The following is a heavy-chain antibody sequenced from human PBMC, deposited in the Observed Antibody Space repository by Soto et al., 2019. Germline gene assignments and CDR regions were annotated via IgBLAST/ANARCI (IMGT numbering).Heavy chain of an antibody. CDR2: IHYSGST. D-gene: IGHD3-10*01. V-gene: IGHV4-59*01. J-gene: IGHJ4*02. Sequence: QVQLQESGPGLVKPSETLSLTCTVSGGSINSYYWSWIRQPPGKGLEWIGYIHYSGSTNYNPTRNSGVTQAVDTSMDRLSLRMSTVQTQDTTGYSGARGAAYVPPGSSPLDCWGQGALVTVSS. CDR1: GGSINSYY. CDR3: ARGAAYVPPGSSPLDC.